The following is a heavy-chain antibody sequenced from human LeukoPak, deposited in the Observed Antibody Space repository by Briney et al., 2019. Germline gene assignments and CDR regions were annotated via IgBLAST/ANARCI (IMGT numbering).Heavy chain of an antibody. CDR3: ARRWRHIVVVTGLGDAFDI. J-gene: IGHJ3*02. CDR1: GYTFTGYY. CDR2: ISAYNGNT. D-gene: IGHD2-21*02. V-gene: IGHV1-18*04. Sequence: ASVKVSCKASGYTFTGYYMHWVRQAPGQGLEWMGWISAYNGNTNYAQKLQGRVTMTTDTSTSTAYMELRSLRSDDTAVYYCARRWRHIVVVTGLGDAFDIWGQGTMVTVSS.